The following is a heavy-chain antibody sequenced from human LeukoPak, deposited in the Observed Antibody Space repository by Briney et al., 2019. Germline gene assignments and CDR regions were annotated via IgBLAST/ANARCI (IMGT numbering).Heavy chain of an antibody. CDR3: ARDHYGSGRTLPTPKNWYDP. CDR2: IYYSGST. CDR1: GGSISSYY. V-gene: IGHV4-59*01. D-gene: IGHD3-10*01. J-gene: IGHJ5*02. Sequence: SETLSLTCTVPGGSISSYYWSWIRQPPGKGLEWIGYIYYSGSTNYNPSLKSRVTISVDTSKNQFSLKLSSVTAADTAVYYCARDHYGSGRTLPTPKNWYDPWGQGTLVTVSS.